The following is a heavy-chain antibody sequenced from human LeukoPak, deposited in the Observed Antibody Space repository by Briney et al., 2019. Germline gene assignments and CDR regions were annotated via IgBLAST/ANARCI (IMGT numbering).Heavy chain of an antibody. CDR2: INHSGST. CDR3: ARGLSNRWIDY. D-gene: IGHD1-14*01. CDR1: GGSFSGYY. Sequence: PSETLSLTCAVYGGSFSGYYWSWIRQPPGKGLEWIGEINHSGSTNYNPSLKSRVTISVDTSKNQFSLKLSSVTAADTAVYYCARGLSNRWIDYWGQGTLVTVSS. J-gene: IGHJ4*02. V-gene: IGHV4-34*01.